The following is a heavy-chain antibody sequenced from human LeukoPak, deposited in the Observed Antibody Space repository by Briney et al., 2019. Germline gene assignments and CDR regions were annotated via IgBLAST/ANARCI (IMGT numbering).Heavy chain of an antibody. CDR2: IYYSGST. V-gene: IGHV4-59*01. CDR3: AREQREWFDP. D-gene: IGHD1-1*01. J-gene: IGHJ5*02. Sequence: SETLSLTCAVYGGSFSGYYWSWIRQPPGKGLEWIGYIYYSGSTNYNPSLKSRVTISVDTSKNQFSLKLSSVTAADTAVYYCAREQREWFDPWGQGTLVTVSS. CDR1: GGSFSGYY.